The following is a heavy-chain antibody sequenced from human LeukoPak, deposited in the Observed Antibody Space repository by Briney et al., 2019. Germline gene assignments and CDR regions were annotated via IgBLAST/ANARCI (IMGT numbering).Heavy chain of an antibody. V-gene: IGHV4-59*01. CDR1: GGSISSYY. Sequence: SETLSLTCTVSGGSISSYYWSWLRQPPGKGLEWIGYIYHSGSTKYNPSLKSRVTISVDTSKNQFSLRLSSVTAADTAVYYCARDGYSGNDGLWGQGTLVTVSS. CDR2: IYHSGST. D-gene: IGHD5-12*01. J-gene: IGHJ4*02. CDR3: ARDGYSGNDGL.